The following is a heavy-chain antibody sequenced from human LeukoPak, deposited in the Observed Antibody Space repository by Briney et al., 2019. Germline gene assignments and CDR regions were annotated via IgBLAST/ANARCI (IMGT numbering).Heavy chain of an antibody. J-gene: IGHJ4*02. D-gene: IGHD6-19*01. CDR1: GFTFSDYY. V-gene: IGHV3-11*06. CDR3: VRTTGWPDC. CDR2: ISPSSSST. Sequence: GGSLRLSCAASGFTFSDYYMSWIRQAPGKGLEWVSYISPSSSSTTYADSVKGRFTISRDNAKNTLYLQMNSLRAEDTAVYYCVRTTGWPDCWGQGTLVTVSS.